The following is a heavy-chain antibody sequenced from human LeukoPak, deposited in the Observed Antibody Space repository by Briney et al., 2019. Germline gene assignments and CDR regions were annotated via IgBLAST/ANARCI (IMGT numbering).Heavy chain of an antibody. CDR3: ARGQGTTVNYWYFDL. D-gene: IGHD4-17*01. V-gene: IGHV4-34*01. CDR1: GGSFSGYY. J-gene: IGHJ2*01. CDR2: INHSGST. Sequence: SETLSLTCAVYGGSFSGYYWSWIRQPPGKGLEWIGEINHSGSTNYNPSLKSRVTISVDTSKNQFSLKLSSVTAADTAVYYCARGQGTTVNYWYFDLWGRGTLVTVSS.